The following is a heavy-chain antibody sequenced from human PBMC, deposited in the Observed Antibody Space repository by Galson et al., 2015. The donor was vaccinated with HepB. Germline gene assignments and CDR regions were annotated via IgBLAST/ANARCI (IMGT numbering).Heavy chain of an antibody. CDR1: AYSFTSHT. D-gene: IGHD3-22*01. J-gene: IGHJ4*02. CDR2: INPGNGNT. V-gene: IGHV1-3*01. Sequence: SVKVSCKASAYSFTSHTMHWVRQAPGQSLEWMGWINPGNGNTQYSQTFRGRLTITGDTSANTAYMELSSLTSEDTALYYCARALFYYDSSGYTFDFWGQGTLVTVSS. CDR3: ARALFYYDSSGYTFDF.